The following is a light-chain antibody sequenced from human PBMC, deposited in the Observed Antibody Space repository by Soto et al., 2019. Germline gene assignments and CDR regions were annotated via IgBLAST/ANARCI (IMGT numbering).Light chain of an antibody. J-gene: IGKJ1*01. Sequence: EVVMKQSPATLSVSTGERATLSCRASHSVSNYLAWYQQKPGQAPRLLIFDASNRATGIPARFSGSGSGTDFTLTISSLEPEDFAVYYCQQRYNWPPWTFGQGTKVDIK. V-gene: IGKV3-11*01. CDR2: DAS. CDR1: HSVSNY. CDR3: QQRYNWPPWT.